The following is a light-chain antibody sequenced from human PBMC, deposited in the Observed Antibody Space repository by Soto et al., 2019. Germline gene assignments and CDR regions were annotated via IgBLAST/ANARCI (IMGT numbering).Light chain of an antibody. Sequence: DTVMTQSPDSLAVALGERATIKCKSSQSLFYTSNNKNYLAWYQQKLGQRPRLLIYWASIRESGVPDRLRGSVSGTAFSLTINSLQADDVATYYGHQYYSAPQAFGGGTKVEI. CDR1: QSLFYTSNNKNY. CDR2: WAS. V-gene: IGKV4-1*01. CDR3: HQYYSAPQA. J-gene: IGKJ4*01.